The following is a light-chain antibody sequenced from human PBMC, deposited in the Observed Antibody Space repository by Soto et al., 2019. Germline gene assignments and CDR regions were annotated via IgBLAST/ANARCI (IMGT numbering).Light chain of an antibody. CDR2: SNS. V-gene: IGLV1-44*01. J-gene: IGLJ1*01. CDR3: AAWDDSLNGYV. CDR1: SPNIGSNI. Sequence: QSVLTQPPSASGSPGQRVTISCSGSSPNIGSNIVNWYQQLPGTAPKLLIYSNSQRPSGVPDRFSGSKSGTSASLAIRGLQSDDEADYYCAAWDDSLNGYVFGTGTKATVL.